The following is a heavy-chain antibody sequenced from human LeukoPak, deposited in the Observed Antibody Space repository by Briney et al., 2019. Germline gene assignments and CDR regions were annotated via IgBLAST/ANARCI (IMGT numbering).Heavy chain of an antibody. CDR1: GFTFSSYA. CDR3: AKDEGRDNVFDY. D-gene: IGHD3-16*01. J-gene: IGHJ4*02. CDR2: MSYDGKSK. V-gene: IGHV3-30*18. Sequence: PGGSLRLSCAASGFTFSSYAMHWVRQAPGKGLEWVAIMSYDGKSKYYADSVKGRFTISRDNSKNTLYLQMNSLRAEDTAVYYCAKDEGRDNVFDYWGQGTLVTVSS.